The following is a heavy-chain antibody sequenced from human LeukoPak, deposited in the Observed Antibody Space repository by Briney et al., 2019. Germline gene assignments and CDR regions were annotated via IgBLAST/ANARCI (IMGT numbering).Heavy chain of an antibody. V-gene: IGHV3-48*04. D-gene: IGHD5-18*01. CDR1: GFTFSRHP. J-gene: IGHJ4*02. Sequence: GGSLRLSCAASGFTFSRHPMNWVRQAPGKGLEWVSYISPGTIYYADSVKGRFTISRDNAKNTLYLQMNSLRAEDTAVYYCARGVWGYDSYGQFDYWGQGTLVTVSS. CDR2: ISPGTI. CDR3: ARGVWGYDSYGQFDY.